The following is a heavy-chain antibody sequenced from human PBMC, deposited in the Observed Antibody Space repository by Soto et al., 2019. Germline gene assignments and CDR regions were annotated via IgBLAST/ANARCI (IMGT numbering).Heavy chain of an antibody. V-gene: IGHV1-18*01. CDR1: GYTFISYG. J-gene: IGHJ4*02. CDR2: VSSYTSNT. D-gene: IGHD1-26*01. Sequence: ASVKVSCKASGYTFISYGISWVRQAPGQGLEWMGWVSSYTSNTNYAQKVQGRVTMTTDTSTRTAYMELRSLRSDDTAVYYCARDLDSGSYYFDYWGQGTLVTVCS. CDR3: ARDLDSGSYYFDY.